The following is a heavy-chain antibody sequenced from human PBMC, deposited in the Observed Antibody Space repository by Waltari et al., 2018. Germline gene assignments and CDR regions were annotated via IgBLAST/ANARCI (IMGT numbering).Heavy chain of an antibody. D-gene: IGHD3-10*01. V-gene: IGHV3-74*03. CDR1: GFPCSTYW. J-gene: IGHJ6*02. CDR3: ARSGFMDV. Sequence: EVQLVESGGGLVQPGGSLRLSCEASGFPCSTYWMNWAREAPGEVLGCLSRINPDGTTIMYADSVKGRFTTSRDNAKNTLYPQMDSLRADDTAVHYCARSGFMDVWGQGTTVTVSS. CDR2: INPDGTTI.